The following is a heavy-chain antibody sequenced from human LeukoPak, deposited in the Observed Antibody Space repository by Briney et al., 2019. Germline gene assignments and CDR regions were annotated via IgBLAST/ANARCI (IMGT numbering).Heavy chain of an antibody. CDR1: GGSISSSSYY. CDR2: IYYSGST. CDR3: AGMFGYCSSTSCYSIDY. V-gene: IGHV4-39*01. D-gene: IGHD2-2*01. J-gene: IGHJ4*02. Sequence: SETLSLTCTVSGGSISSSSYYWGWIRQPPGKGLEWIGSIYYSGSTYYNPSLKSRVTISVDTSKNQFSLKLSSVTAADTAVYYCAGMFGYCSSTSCYSIDYWGQGTLVTVSS.